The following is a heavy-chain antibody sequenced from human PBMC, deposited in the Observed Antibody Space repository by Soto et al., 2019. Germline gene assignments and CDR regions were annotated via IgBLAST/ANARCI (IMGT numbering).Heavy chain of an antibody. D-gene: IGHD4-4*01. CDR1: GFTFSNAW. V-gene: IGHV3-15*01. CDR2: IKSKTDGGTT. CDR3: TTVVVTTDWFDP. J-gene: IGHJ5*02. Sequence: EVQLVESGGGLVKPGGSLRLSCAASGFTFSNAWMSWVRQAPGKGLEWVGHIKSKTDGGTTDYAAPVKGRFTISRDDSKNTLYLQMNSLKTEDTAVYYCTTVVVTTDWFDPWGQGTLVTVSS.